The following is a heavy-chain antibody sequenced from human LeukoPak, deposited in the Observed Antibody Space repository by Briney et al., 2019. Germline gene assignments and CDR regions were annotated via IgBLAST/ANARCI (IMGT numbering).Heavy chain of an antibody. Sequence: GGSLRLSCAASGFTVSNNYMIWVRQAPGKGLEWVSVIYSGGYTYYADSVKGRFTISRDNSKNTLYLRMNSLRAEDTAVYYCARDRGSGLDYWGQGTLVTVSS. J-gene: IGHJ4*02. V-gene: IGHV3-66*01. CDR1: GFTVSNNY. CDR2: IYSGGYT. D-gene: IGHD3-10*01. CDR3: ARDRGSGLDY.